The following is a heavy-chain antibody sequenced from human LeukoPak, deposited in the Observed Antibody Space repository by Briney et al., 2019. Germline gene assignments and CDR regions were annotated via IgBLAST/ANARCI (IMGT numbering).Heavy chain of an antibody. J-gene: IGHJ3*02. CDR3: ARHTDGNGSDAFDI. CDR2: IYPDYSET. V-gene: IGHV5-51*01. Sequence: ASVKLSCKGFGYSFTNYWIGWVRQMPGKGLEWMGIIYPDYSETTYSPSFQGQVTMSVDKSINTAYLQWNSLRASDTAMYYCARHTDGNGSDAFDIWGQGTMVAVSS. D-gene: IGHD3-10*01. CDR1: GYSFTNYW.